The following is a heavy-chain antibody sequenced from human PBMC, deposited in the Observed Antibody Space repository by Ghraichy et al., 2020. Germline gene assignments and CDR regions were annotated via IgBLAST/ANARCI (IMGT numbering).Heavy chain of an antibody. CDR1: GGSISSYY. J-gene: IGHJ4*02. D-gene: IGHD1-26*01. CDR2: IYYSGST. V-gene: IGHV4-59*01. Sequence: SETLSLTCTVSGGSISSYYWSWIRQPPGKRLEWIGYIYYSGSTNYNPSLKSRVTISVDTSKNQFSLKLSSVTAADTAVYYCARAAGSYSFDYWGQGTLVTVSS. CDR3: ARAAGSYSFDY.